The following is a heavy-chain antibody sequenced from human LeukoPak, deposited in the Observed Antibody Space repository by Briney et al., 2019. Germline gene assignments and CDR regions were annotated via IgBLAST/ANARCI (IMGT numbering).Heavy chain of an antibody. CDR1: GFTFSDNY. CDR2: ISSSGSTK. D-gene: IGHD3-3*01. Sequence: GGSLRLSCAASGFTFSDNYMSWIRQAPGKGLEWVSHISSSGSTKYYADSVKGRFTISRDNAKNSVYLQMNSLRAEDTAVYYCARDRHTIFGVVIHYYGMDVWGQGTTVTVSS. CDR3: ARDRHTIFGVVIHYYGMDV. V-gene: IGHV3-11*01. J-gene: IGHJ6*02.